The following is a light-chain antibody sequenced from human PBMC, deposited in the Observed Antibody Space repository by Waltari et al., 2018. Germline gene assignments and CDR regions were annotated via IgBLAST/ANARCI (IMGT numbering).Light chain of an antibody. Sequence: SYELTQTPSVSVSPGQTARITCAGQELPRKYAYWFQQKAGQAPRLVIYEDTKRPSGIPERFSGSSSGTVATLTITGAQVDDEADYYCYSSDSTGLRVFGGGTTVVVL. J-gene: IGLJ1*01. CDR2: EDT. CDR3: YSSDSTGLRV. CDR1: ELPRKY. V-gene: IGLV3-10*01.